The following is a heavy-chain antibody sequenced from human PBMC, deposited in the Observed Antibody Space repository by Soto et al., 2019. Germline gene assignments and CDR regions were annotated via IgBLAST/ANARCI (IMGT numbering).Heavy chain of an antibody. CDR2: VHFTGST. V-gene: IGHV4-59*01. Sequence: QVQLQELGPGLVKPSETLSLTCTVSGASMSGYYWTWIRQSPGKGLEWIGCVHFTGSTNYNPSLKSRVNISLDTPKNRFSLNLKSVTAADTAVYYCARGPSYFQERSGPWGQGTLVTVSS. D-gene: IGHD3-22*01. J-gene: IGHJ5*02. CDR1: GASMSGYY. CDR3: ARGPSYFQERSGP.